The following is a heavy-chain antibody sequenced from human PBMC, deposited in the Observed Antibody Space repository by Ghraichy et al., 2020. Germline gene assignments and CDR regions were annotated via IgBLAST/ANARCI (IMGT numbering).Heavy chain of an antibody. V-gene: IGHV3-9*03. CDR2: ISWNSGSI. CDR1: GFTFDDFA. D-gene: IGHD4-23*01. CDR3: AKAIGGYSYYGMDV. J-gene: IGHJ6*02. Sequence: GGSLRLSCAASGFTFDDFAMHWVRQAPGKGLEWVSGISWNSGSIGYADSVKGRFTISRDNAKNSLYLQMNSLRAEDMALYYCAKAIGGYSYYGMDVWGQGTTVTVSS.